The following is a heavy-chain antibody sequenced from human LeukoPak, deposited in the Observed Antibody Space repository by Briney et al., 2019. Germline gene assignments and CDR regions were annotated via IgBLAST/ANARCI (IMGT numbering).Heavy chain of an antibody. Sequence: GESLQISCKGSGYSFTSYWIGWVRQMPRKGLEWMGIIYPGDSDTRYSPSFQGQVTISADKSISTAYLQWSSLKASDTAMYYCARHDRSLGAEEIDYWGQGTLVTVSS. V-gene: IGHV5-51*01. CDR1: GYSFTSYW. CDR3: ARHDRSLGAEEIDY. CDR2: IYPGDSDT. J-gene: IGHJ4*02.